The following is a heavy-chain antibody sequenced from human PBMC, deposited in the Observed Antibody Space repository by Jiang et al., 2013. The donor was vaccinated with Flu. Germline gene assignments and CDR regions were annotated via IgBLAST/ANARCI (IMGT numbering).Heavy chain of an antibody. J-gene: IGHJ3*02. CDR2: FYPGDSDT. CDR1: GYSFNNYW. D-gene: IGHD6-19*01. Sequence: GAEVKKPGESLKISCKGSGYSFNNYWIGWVRQMPGKGLEWMGVFYPGDSDTRYSPSFEGQVTLSGDRSINTAYLQWSSLKASDTAMYYCARHDPLTTGIAVAGTGDAFDIWGQGTMVTVSS. CDR3: ARHDPLTTGIAVAGTGDAFDI. V-gene: IGHV5-51*01.